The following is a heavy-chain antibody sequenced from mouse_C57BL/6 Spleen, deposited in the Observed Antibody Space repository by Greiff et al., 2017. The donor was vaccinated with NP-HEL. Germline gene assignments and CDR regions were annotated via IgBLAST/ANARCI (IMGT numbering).Heavy chain of an antibody. CDR1: GYSITSGYD. Sequence: VQLKESGPGMVKPSQSLSLTCTVTGYSITSGYDWHWIRHFPGNKLEWMGYISYSGSTNYNPSLKSRISITHDTSKNHFFLKLNSVTTEDTATYYCARDGYSYFDYWGQGTTLTVSS. V-gene: IGHV3-1*01. CDR2: ISYSGST. J-gene: IGHJ2*01. D-gene: IGHD1-2*01. CDR3: ARDGYSYFDY.